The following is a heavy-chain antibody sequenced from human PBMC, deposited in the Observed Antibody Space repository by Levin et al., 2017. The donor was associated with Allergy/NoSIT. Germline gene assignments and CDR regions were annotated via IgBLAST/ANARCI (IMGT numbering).Heavy chain of an antibody. CDR3: ARHERPAAGYVYQYYAMDV. CDR1: GGFISSSPYY. J-gene: IGHJ6*02. CDR2: IYYRGGT. V-gene: IGHV4-39*01. D-gene: IGHD6-13*01. Sequence: PSETLSLTCFVSGGFISSSPYYWGWIRQSPGKGLEWIGSIYYRGGTYYHPSLKSRVTISVDTSKNQFSLSLSSVTAADTAIYYCARHERPAAGYVYQYYAMDVWGQGTTVTVPS.